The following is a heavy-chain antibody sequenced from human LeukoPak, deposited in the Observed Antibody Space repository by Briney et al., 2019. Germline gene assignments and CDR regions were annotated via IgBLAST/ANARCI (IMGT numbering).Heavy chain of an antibody. CDR2: IYHSGST. Sequence: PSETLSLTCAVSGGSVSNSNWWSWVRQPPGKGLEWIGEIYHSGSTNYNPSLKSRVTISVDKSKNQFSLKLSSVTAADTAVYYCARIPHYGDYEGDFDYWGQGTLVTVSS. CDR3: ARIPHYGDYEGDFDY. D-gene: IGHD4-17*01. V-gene: IGHV4-4*02. CDR1: GGSVSNSNW. J-gene: IGHJ4*02.